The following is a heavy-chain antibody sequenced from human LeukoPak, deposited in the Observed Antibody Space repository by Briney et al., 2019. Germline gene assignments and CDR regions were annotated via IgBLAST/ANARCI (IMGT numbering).Heavy chain of an antibody. D-gene: IGHD1-26*01. CDR3: AKVLTGGSYYYFDY. V-gene: IGHV3-23*01. CDR2: ISGSGGST. CDR1: EFTFSSYA. J-gene: IGHJ4*02. Sequence: GGSLRLSCAASEFTFSSYAMSWVRQAPGKGLEWVSGISGSGGSTYYAGSVKGRFTISRDNSKNTLYPQMNSLRAEDTAVYYCAKVLTGGSYYYFDYWGQGTLVTVSS.